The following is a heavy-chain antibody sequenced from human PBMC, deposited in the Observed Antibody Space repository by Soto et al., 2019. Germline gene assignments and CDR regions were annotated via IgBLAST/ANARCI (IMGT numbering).Heavy chain of an antibody. Sequence: ASVKVSYQASGYTFTGYYMHWVRQAPGQGLEWMGWINPNSGGTNYAQKFQGRVTMTRDTSISTAYMELSRLRSDDTAVYYCARDEYSYGLYYFDYWGQGTLVTVSS. CDR3: ARDEYSYGLYYFDY. J-gene: IGHJ4*02. CDR1: GYTFTGYY. D-gene: IGHD5-18*01. V-gene: IGHV1-2*02. CDR2: INPNSGGT.